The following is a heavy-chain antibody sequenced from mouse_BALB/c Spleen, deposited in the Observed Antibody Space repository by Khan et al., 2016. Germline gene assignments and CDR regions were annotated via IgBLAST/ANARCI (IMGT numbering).Heavy chain of an antibody. J-gene: IGHJ3*01. CDR3: ALLRLAY. D-gene: IGHD1-2*01. V-gene: IGHV3-2*02. CDR1: GYSITSDYA. CDR2: IGYSGST. Sequence: EVKLEESGPGLVKPSQSLSLTCTVTGYSITSDYAWNWIRQFPGNKLEWMGYIGYSGSTSYNPSLKSRISITRDSSKNQFFLQLNSVTTEDTATYYCALLRLAYWGQGTLVTVSA.